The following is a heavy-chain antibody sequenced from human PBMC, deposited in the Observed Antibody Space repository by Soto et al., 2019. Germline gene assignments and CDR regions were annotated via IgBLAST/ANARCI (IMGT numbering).Heavy chain of an antibody. CDR2: ISLSGST. J-gene: IGHJ6*02. D-gene: IGHD3-16*02. V-gene: IGHV4-31*03. Sequence: PSETLSLTCSVSGAYINSVGFTWTWILQHAGKGLDWLGYISLSGSTDYNPSLKSRLSISGDTSKNHFSLTLTYVTAADAAVYYCATIGVSGYLAVWGQGTTVTVSS. CDR1: GAYINSVGFT. CDR3: ATIGVSGYLAV.